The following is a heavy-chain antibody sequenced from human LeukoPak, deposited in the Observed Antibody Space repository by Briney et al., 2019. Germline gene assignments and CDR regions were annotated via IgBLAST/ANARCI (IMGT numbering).Heavy chain of an antibody. CDR3: ARDRKVRGFPWFDP. Sequence: ASVKVSCKASGYTFTGYYMHWVRQAPGQGLEWMGWINPNSGGTNYAQKFQGRVTMTRDTSISTACMELSRLRSDDTAVYYCARDRKVRGFPWFDPWGQGTLVTVSS. D-gene: IGHD3-10*01. V-gene: IGHV1-2*02. CDR2: INPNSGGT. J-gene: IGHJ5*02. CDR1: GYTFTGYY.